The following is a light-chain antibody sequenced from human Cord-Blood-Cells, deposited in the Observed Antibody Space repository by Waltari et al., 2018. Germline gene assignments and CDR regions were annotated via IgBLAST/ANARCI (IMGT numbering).Light chain of an antibody. CDR1: QDISNY. Sequence: DIHMTQSQSSLSASVGDRATITCQASQDISNYLNWYQQKPGKAPKLLIYDASNLETGVPSRFSGSGSGTDFTFTISSLQPEDIATYYCQQYDHLPLTFGGGTKVEIK. CDR2: DAS. V-gene: IGKV1-33*01. CDR3: QQYDHLPLT. J-gene: IGKJ4*01.